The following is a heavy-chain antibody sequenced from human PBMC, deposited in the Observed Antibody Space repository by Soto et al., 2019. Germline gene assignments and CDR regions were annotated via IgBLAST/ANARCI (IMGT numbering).Heavy chain of an antibody. Sequence: EVYLVESGGGLVKRGGSLRLSCAASGFSFSSYNMNWVRQAPGKGLEWVSSIRSSSSYKYYADSVKGRFTISRDNAKNSLYLQMNSLRAEDTAMYYCARDSAAVAGTGGEGAFDIWGQGTMVTVSS. J-gene: IGHJ3*02. CDR3: ARDSAAVAGTGGEGAFDI. V-gene: IGHV3-21*01. CDR1: GFSFSSYN. CDR2: IRSSSSYK. D-gene: IGHD6-19*01.